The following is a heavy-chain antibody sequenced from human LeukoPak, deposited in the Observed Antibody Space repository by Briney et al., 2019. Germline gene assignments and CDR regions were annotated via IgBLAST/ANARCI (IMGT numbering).Heavy chain of an antibody. D-gene: IGHD4/OR15-4a*01. Sequence: SETLSLTCAVYGGSFSGYYWSWLRQPPGKGLEWIGEINHSGSTNYNPSLKSRVTISVDTSKNQFSLQLRSMTTADTAVYYCVRGPYGASISKWFDPWGKGTQVIVS. J-gene: IGHJ5*02. V-gene: IGHV4-34*01. CDR1: GGSFSGYY. CDR3: VRGPYGASISKWFDP. CDR2: INHSGST.